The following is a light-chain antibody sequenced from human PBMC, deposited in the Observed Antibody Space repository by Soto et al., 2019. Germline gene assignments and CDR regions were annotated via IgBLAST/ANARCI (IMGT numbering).Light chain of an antibody. CDR2: KDS. Sequence: SYELTQPSSVSVSPGQTARITCSGDVLAKKYARWFQQKPGQAPVLVIYKDSERPSGIPERFSGSSSGTTVTLTISGAQVDDVADYYCYSAADNMGVFGGGTKVTVL. CDR1: VLAKKY. V-gene: IGLV3-27*01. J-gene: IGLJ3*02. CDR3: YSAADNMGV.